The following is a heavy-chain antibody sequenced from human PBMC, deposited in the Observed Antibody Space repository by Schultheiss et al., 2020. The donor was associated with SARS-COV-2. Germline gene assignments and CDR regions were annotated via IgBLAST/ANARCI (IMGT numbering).Heavy chain of an antibody. V-gene: IGHV4-4*02. Sequence: SCTVSGGSISSSNWWSWVRQPPGKGLEWIGEIYHSGSTNYNPSLKSRVTISVDKSKNQFSLKLSSVTAADTAVYYCASTSSSSVSAYYYYGMDVWGQGTTVTVSS. CDR3: ASTSSSSVSAYYYYGMDV. J-gene: IGHJ6*02. CDR1: GGSISSSNW. D-gene: IGHD6-6*01. CDR2: IYHSGST.